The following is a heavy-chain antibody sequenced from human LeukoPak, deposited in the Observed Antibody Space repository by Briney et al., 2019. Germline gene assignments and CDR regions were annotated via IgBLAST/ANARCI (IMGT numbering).Heavy chain of an antibody. J-gene: IGHJ5*02. CDR3: ARMSYGSGTNWFDP. D-gene: IGHD3-10*01. V-gene: IGHV1-18*01. CDR2: ISAYNGVT. CDR1: GYTLTSYG. Sequence: ASVTVSCKASGYTLTSYGISWVRQAPGQGLEWMGWISAYNGVTNYAQKLQGRVTMTTDTSTSTAYMELGSLRSDDTAVYYCARMSYGSGTNWFDPWGQGTLVTVSS.